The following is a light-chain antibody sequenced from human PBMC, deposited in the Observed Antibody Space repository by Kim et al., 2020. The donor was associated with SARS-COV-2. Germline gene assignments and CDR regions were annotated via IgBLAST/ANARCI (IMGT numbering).Light chain of an antibody. CDR3: QQYDSSPYT. CDR2: GAS. Sequence: EIVLTQSPGTLSLSPGERATLSCRASQSVRSSYLAWYQQKPGQTPRLLIYGASSRATGIPDRFIGSGSGTDFTLTISRLEPEDFAVYYCQQYDSSPYTFGQGTKLEIK. V-gene: IGKV3-20*01. J-gene: IGKJ2*01. CDR1: QSVRSSY.